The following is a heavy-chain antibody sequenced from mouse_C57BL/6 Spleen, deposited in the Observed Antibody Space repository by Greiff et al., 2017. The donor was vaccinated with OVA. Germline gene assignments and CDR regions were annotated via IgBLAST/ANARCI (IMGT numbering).Heavy chain of an antibody. CDR3: TRDQRDDYDAGFAY. CDR1: GFTFSSYA. CDR2: ISSGGDYI. J-gene: IGHJ3*01. V-gene: IGHV5-9-1*02. D-gene: IGHD2-4*01. Sequence: DVQLVESGEGLVKPGGSLKLSCAASGFTFSSYAMSWVRQTPEKRLEWVAYISSGGDYIYYADTVKGRFTISRDNARNTLYLQMSSLKSEDTAMYYCTRDQRDDYDAGFAYWGQGTLVTVSA.